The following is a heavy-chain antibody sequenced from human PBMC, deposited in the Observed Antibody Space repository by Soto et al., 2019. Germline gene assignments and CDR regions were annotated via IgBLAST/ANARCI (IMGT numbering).Heavy chain of an antibody. CDR3: ARLGGDYVWGSYRYNWFDP. CDR2: IYPGDSDT. D-gene: IGHD3-16*02. CDR1: GYSFTIYW. J-gene: IGHJ5*02. V-gene: IGHV5-51*01. Sequence: PGESLKISCKGSGYSFTIYWIGWVRQMPGKGLEWMGIIYPGDSDTRYSPSFQGQVTITADKSISTAYLQWSSLKASDTAIYYCARLGGDYVWGSYRYNWFDPWGQGTLVTVSS.